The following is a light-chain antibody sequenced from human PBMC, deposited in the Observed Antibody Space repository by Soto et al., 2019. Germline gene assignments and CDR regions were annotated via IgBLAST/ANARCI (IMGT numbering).Light chain of an antibody. CDR2: KAS. CDR1: QSISTW. J-gene: IGKJ1*01. V-gene: IGKV1-5*03. CDR3: QQYTFASRT. Sequence: DIQMTQSPSTLSASVGDTVTITCRASQSISTWLAWYQQKPGKAPKLLLYKASTLQSGVPSRFSGIGSGTAFTLTLSGLQPDDFATYYCQQYTFASRTFGQGTKVEIK.